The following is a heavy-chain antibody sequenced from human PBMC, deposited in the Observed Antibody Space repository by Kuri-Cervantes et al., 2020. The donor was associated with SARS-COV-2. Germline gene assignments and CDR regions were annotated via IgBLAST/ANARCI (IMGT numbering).Heavy chain of an antibody. D-gene: IGHD2-8*01. J-gene: IGHJ1*01. CDR2: ISNDGKHE. Sequence: GESLKISCAASGFTFSTYWMTWVRQAPGKGLGWVAVISNDGKHEKCVDSGKGRFAISRDNSQNTLYLQMKSLTSEDTAIYYCAKDRLGVPDFWGQGTLVTVSS. V-gene: IGHV3-30*18. CDR3: AKDRLGVPDF. CDR1: GFTFSTYW.